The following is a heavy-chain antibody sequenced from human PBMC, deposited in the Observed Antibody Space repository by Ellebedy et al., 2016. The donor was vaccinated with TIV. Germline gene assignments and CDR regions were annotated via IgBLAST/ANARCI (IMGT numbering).Heavy chain of an antibody. D-gene: IGHD5-12*01. CDR1: GFTSSSFA. Sequence: GESLKISXVASGFTSSSFAMRWVRQAPGKGLEWISDISGGGGITDYADSVKGRFTISRDDSKNTLYLEMNSLRVDDTAVYYCAKSPLKYTGYDWSDYWGQGTLVTVSS. V-gene: IGHV3-23*01. CDR3: AKSPLKYTGYDWSDY. CDR2: ISGGGGIT. J-gene: IGHJ4*02.